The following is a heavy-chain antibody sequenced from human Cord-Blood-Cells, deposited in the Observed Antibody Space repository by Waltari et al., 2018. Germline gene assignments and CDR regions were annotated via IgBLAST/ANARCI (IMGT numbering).Heavy chain of an antibody. CDR2: ISSSSSYI. CDR3: ARGYCTNGVCYFDY. D-gene: IGHD2-8*01. V-gene: IGHV3-21*03. CDR1: GFTFIRYS. Sequence: ELQLVESGGGLVRPGGSLRLSCAASGFTFIRYSMNWVRQAPGKGLEWVSSISSSSSYIYYADSVKGRFTISRDNAKNSLYLQMNSLRAEDTAVYYCARGYCTNGVCYFDYWGQGTLVTVSS. J-gene: IGHJ4*02.